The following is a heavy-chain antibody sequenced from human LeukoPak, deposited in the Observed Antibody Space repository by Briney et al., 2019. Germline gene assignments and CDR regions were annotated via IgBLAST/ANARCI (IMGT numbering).Heavy chain of an antibody. J-gene: IGHJ6*02. Sequence: GGSLRLSCAASGFTFSSYSLIWVRQAPGKGLEWISYISASGTAIYYADSVKGRFTISRDNAKNSLYLQMNSLRAEDTAVYYCARDPTPSGGYYGMDVWGQGTTVTVSS. CDR2: ISASGTAI. CDR1: GFTFSSYS. V-gene: IGHV3-48*01. CDR3: ARDPTPSGGYYGMDV.